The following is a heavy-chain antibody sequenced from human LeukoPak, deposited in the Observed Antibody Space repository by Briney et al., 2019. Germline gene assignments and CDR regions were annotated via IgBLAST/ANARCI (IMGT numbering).Heavy chain of an antibody. V-gene: IGHV3-15*01. Sequence: PGGSLRLSCATSGLTFNIAWMTWVRQAPGKGLEWVARIKTKTDGEKTDYAAPVEGRFSISRDDSKGTLYLQLDSLRSEDTAVYYCASGIAVAGTGAFDIWGQGTMVTVSS. CDR2: IKTKTDGEKT. CDR1: GLTFNIAW. CDR3: ASGIAVAGTGAFDI. D-gene: IGHD6-19*01. J-gene: IGHJ3*02.